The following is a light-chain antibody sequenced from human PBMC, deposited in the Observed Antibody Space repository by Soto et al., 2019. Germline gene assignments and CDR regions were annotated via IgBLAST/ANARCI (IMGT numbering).Light chain of an antibody. CDR2: DVS. Sequence: QSVLTQPASVSGSPGQSITISCTGTSSDVGSYNYVSWYQHHPGKAPKLMIYDVSNRPSGVSNRFSGSKSGNTASLTISGLQAEDEADYYCSSYTSSSTPLYVFGTGTQLTV. CDR3: SSYTSSSTPLYV. J-gene: IGLJ1*01. CDR1: SSDVGSYNY. V-gene: IGLV2-14*03.